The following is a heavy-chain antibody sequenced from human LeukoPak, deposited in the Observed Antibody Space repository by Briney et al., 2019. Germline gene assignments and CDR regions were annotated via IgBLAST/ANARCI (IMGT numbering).Heavy chain of an antibody. Sequence: ASVKVSCKASGYTFTSYGISWVRQDPGQGLEWMGWISAYNGNTNYAQKLQGRVTMTTDTSTSTAYMELRSLRSDDTAVYYCARSYDFWSGPPSGWFDPWGQGTLVTVSS. CDR3: ARSYDFWSGPPSGWFDP. D-gene: IGHD3-3*01. J-gene: IGHJ5*02. CDR2: ISAYNGNT. V-gene: IGHV1-18*01. CDR1: GYTFTSYG.